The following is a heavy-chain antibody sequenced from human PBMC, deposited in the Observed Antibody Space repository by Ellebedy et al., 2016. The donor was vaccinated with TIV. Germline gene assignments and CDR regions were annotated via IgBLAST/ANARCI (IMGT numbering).Heavy chain of an antibody. CDR2: IYYSGST. CDR1: GGSISPYY. CDR3: AREPYDFWSGYGGYFDF. D-gene: IGHD3-3*01. V-gene: IGHV4-59*01. J-gene: IGHJ4*02. Sequence: MPSETLSLTCTVSGGSISPYYWSWIRQPPGKGLEWNGYIYYSGSTKYNPSLKTRLTLSADPSKNQVSLILSSVTAADTAVYYCAREPYDFWSGYGGYFDFWGPGSLVTVSS.